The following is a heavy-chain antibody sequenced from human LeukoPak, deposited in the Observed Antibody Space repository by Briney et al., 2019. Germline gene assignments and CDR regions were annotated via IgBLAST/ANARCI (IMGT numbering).Heavy chain of an antibody. CDR2: LYSGGST. V-gene: IGHV3-66*01. CDR1: GFTVSGNY. CDR3: ARGGATDY. Sequence: GGSLRLSCAASGFTVSGNYMSWVRQAPGKGLEWVSSLYSGGSTYYASSVKGRFTISRDNSKNTLYLQMTSLRPEDTSVYYCARGGATDYWGQGALVIVSS. J-gene: IGHJ4*02. D-gene: IGHD1-26*01.